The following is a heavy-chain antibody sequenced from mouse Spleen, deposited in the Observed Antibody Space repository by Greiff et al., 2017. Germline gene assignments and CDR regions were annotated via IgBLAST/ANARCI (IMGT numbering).Heavy chain of an antibody. V-gene: IGHV5-6-2*01. D-gene: IGHD2-3*01. CDR2: INSNGGST. CDR3: ARRWLLPFDY. Sequence: EVKLVESGGGLVKLGGSLKLSCAASGFTFSSYYMSWVRQTPEKGLELVAAINSNGGSTYYPDTVKGRFTISRDNAKNTLYLQMSSLKSEDTALYYCARRWLLPFDYWGQGTTLTVSS. CDR1: GFTFSSYY. J-gene: IGHJ2*01.